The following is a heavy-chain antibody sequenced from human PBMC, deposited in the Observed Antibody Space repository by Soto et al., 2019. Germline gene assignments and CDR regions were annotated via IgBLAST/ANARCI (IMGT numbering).Heavy chain of an antibody. Sequence: QVQLVQSGAEVKKPGASVKVSCKASGYTFTSYAMHWVRQAPGQRLEWMGWINAGNGNTKYSQKFQGRVTITRDTSASTAYMELSSLRSEDTAVYYCARSSRSEQWLVGPQCHFDYWGQGTLVTVSS. CDR2: INAGNGNT. V-gene: IGHV1-3*01. J-gene: IGHJ4*02. D-gene: IGHD6-19*01. CDR3: ARSSRSEQWLVGPQCHFDY. CDR1: GYTFTSYA.